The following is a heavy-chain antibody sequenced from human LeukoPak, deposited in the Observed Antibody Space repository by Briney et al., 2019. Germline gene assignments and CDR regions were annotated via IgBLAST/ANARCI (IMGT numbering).Heavy chain of an antibody. V-gene: IGHV3-7*03. CDR1: GFTFGISR. J-gene: IGHJ6*02. CDR2: INQDGGEK. D-gene: IGHD2/OR15-2a*01. Sequence: GGSLRLSCAASGFTFGISRMSWVRQAPGKGLECVANINQDGGEKYYVDSVKGRFTISRDNSKDSLYLQMNSLTTDDTALYYCGTWAFYHSLDVWGQGTTVTVSS. CDR3: GTWAFYHSLDV.